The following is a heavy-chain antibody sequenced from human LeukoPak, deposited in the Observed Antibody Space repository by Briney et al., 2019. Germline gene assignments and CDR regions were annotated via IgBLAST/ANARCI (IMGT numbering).Heavy chain of an antibody. CDR1: GGSISSSS. V-gene: IGHV4-4*07. Sequence: SETLSPTCTVSGGSISSSSWSWIRQPAGKGLEWIGRIFASGSTKYNPSLKSRVTMSVETSKNQFSLKLSSVTAADTAVYYCAREGSAFDIWGQGTMVTVSS. CDR2: IFASGST. CDR3: AREGSAFDI. J-gene: IGHJ3*02.